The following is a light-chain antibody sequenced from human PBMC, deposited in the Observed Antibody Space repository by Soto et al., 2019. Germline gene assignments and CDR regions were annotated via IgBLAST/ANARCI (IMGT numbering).Light chain of an antibody. J-gene: IGLJ2*01. CDR3: SSYAGSNNPVV. CDR1: SSDVGGYNY. V-gene: IGLV2-8*01. Sequence: QSALTQPPSASGSPGQSVTISCTGTSSDVGGYNYVSWYQQHPGKAPKLMIYEVSKRPSGVPDRFSGSKSGNTASLTVSGHQAEDEADYYCSSYAGSNNPVVFGGGTKVTVL. CDR2: EVS.